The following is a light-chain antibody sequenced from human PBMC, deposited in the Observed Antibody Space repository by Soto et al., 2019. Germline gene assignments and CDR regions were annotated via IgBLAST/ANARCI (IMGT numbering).Light chain of an antibody. Sequence: EIVMTQSPATLSVSPGETATLSCRASQSVSYNLAWYQQKPGQGPRLLIYGAFTRATGIPARFSGSGSGTEFTLTISSLQSEDFPVYYCQQYKNWPPLTFGGGIKVEIK. CDR1: QSVSYN. V-gene: IGKV3-15*01. CDR3: QQYKNWPPLT. CDR2: GAF. J-gene: IGKJ4*01.